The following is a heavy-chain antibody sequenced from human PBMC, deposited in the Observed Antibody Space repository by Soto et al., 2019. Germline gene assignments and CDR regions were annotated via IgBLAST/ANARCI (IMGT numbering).Heavy chain of an antibody. CDR3: AKNQGVELVPLATVDWFDP. D-gene: IGHD1-26*01. CDR2: IYSAGST. Sequence: GGSLRLSCAASGLTVSSSYMSWVRQAPGKGLQWVSVIYSAGSTYYANSVKGRFTISRDNSKSTVYLELNNLSAEDTAVYHCAKNQGVELVPLATVDWFDPWGQGSVVTVSS. V-gene: IGHV3-53*01. J-gene: IGHJ5*02. CDR1: GLTVSSSY.